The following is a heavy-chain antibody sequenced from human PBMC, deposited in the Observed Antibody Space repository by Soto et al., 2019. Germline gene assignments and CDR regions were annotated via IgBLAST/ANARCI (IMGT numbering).Heavy chain of an antibody. CDR1: GYTFTHYS. J-gene: IGHJ4*02. CDR3: ARTSGYAFDY. D-gene: IGHD5-12*01. V-gene: IGHV5-51*01. CDR2: IYPDDSDT. Sequence: PGXSLTISCQASGYTFTHYSLGWVRQMPGKGLEWMGIIYPDDSDTRYRPSFQGHVTISVDNSKNTLYLQMGSLRAEDMAVYYCARTSGYAFDYWGRGNLVTVS.